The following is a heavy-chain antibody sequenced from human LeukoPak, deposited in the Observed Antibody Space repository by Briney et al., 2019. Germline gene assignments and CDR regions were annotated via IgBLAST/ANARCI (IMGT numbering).Heavy chain of an antibody. V-gene: IGHV3-23*01. CDR2: ISGSGGST. J-gene: IGHJ4*02. Sequence: GGSLRLSCAASGFTFSSYGMSWVRQAPGKGLEWVSGISGSGGSTYYADSVKGRFTISRDNSKNTVYLQMNSLRAEDTAVYYCAKLSDSSWYYFDYWGQGTLVTVSS. CDR3: AKLSDSSWYYFDY. CDR1: GFTFSSYG. D-gene: IGHD6-13*01.